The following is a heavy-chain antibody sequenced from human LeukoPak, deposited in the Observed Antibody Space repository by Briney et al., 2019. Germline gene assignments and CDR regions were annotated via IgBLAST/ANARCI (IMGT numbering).Heavy chain of an antibody. D-gene: IGHD2-15*01. CDR1: GDSITSNKYY. CDR2: SYYTGSI. Sequence: ETLSLTCAVSGDSITSNKYYWGWIRQPPGKGLEWVGSSYYTGSIYSNPPLKSRVIISIDTSKNEITLRLNSVTAADTAVYYCGGSHSATWYDWWGQGTLVTVAS. J-gene: IGHJ4*01. V-gene: IGHV4-39*06. CDR3: GGSHSATWYDW.